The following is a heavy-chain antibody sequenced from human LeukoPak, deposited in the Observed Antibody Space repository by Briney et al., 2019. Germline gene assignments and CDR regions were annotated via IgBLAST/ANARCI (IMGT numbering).Heavy chain of an antibody. CDR1: GFTFTSYA. Sequence: PGGSLRLSCAAPGFTFTSYAMSWVCQPPGKGLECVSVISGSGVVTYFADSVKGRFTVSRDNSKNTLYLQMSSLRAEDTAIYYCAKSLDYDGGVLWALPQYWGQGTRVTVSS. D-gene: IGHD3-22*01. CDR3: AKSLDYDGGVLWALPQY. J-gene: IGHJ4*02. V-gene: IGHV3-23*01. CDR2: ISGSGVVT.